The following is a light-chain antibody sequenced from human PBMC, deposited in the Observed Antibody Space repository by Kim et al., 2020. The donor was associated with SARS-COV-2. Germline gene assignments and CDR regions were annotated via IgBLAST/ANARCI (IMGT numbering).Light chain of an antibody. Sequence: EIVLTQSPDTLCLSPGERATLSCRASQTVRSTSLAWYQQNRGQAPRLLIHATSTRAPGIPDRFSGSGSATDFTLTINGLEPEDSAVYYWHQSVDTPLTFGQGTRLEIK. J-gene: IGKJ5*01. V-gene: IGKV3-20*01. CDR1: QTVRSTS. CDR2: ATS. CDR3: HQSVDTPLT.